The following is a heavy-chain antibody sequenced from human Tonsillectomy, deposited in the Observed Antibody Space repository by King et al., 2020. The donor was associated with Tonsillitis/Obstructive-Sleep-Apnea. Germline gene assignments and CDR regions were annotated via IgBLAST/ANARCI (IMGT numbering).Heavy chain of an antibody. CDR3: ASTLSASYYYYFYMDV. Sequence: TLKESGPVLVKPTETLTLTCTVSGFSLTNAKMGVSWIRQPPGKALEWLAHIFSNDEESYSTSLKSRLTISKDTSKSQVVLTMTNLDPVDTAIYYCASTLSASYYYYFYMDVWGKGTTVTVSS. J-gene: IGHJ6*03. V-gene: IGHV2-26*01. CDR2: IFSNDEE. CDR1: GFSLTNAKMG. D-gene: IGHD2-2*01.